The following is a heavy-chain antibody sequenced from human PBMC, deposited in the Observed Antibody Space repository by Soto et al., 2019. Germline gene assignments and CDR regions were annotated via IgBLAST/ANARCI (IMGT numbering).Heavy chain of an antibody. V-gene: IGHV3-9*01. CDR3: AKDHGGGTYFFYPDVDV. D-gene: IGHD3-16*01. CDR2: VSWNSGSI. Sequence: EVQLVESGGGLIQPGRSLRLSCAASGFTFVDYAMRWVRQPPGKGLERVSTVSWNSGSISYADSVRGRFTISRDNVMIALYLQMNSLRVEDTALYYCAKDHGGGTYFFYPDVDVWGKGTTVSV. J-gene: IGHJ6*03. CDR1: GFTFVDYA.